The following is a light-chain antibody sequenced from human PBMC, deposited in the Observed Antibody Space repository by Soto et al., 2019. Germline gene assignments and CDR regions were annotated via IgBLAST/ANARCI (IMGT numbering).Light chain of an antibody. CDR3: QQFNGYPIT. V-gene: IGKV1-9*01. CDR1: EDISTY. J-gene: IGKJ5*01. CDR2: AAS. Sequence: DIQLTQSPSFLSASVGDRATITCRASEDISTYLTWYHQKPGKIPKLLISAASTLQSGVPSRFSGSGSGTELTLTISGLQTADFATYYCQQFNGYPITFGQGTRLEI.